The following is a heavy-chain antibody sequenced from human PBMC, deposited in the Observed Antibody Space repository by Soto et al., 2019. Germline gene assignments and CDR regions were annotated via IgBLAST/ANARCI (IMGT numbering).Heavy chain of an antibody. CDR2: ISGSGGST. CDR1: GFTFSSYA. Sequence: EVQLLESRGGLVQPGGSLRLSCAASGFTFSSYAMSWVRQAPGKGLEWVSAISGSGGSTYYADSVKGRFTISRDNSKNTLYMQMNSLRAEDTAVYYCAKEGESTGTSGDYYGMDFWGQGTTVTVSS. J-gene: IGHJ6*02. V-gene: IGHV3-23*01. CDR3: AKEGESTGTSGDYYGMDF. D-gene: IGHD1-1*01.